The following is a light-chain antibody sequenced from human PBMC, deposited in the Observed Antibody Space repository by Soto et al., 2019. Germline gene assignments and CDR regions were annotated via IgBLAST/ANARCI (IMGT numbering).Light chain of an antibody. CDR3: QQRSNWPT. CDR1: QSVSSSY. J-gene: IGKJ2*01. CDR2: GAS. Sequence: EIVLTQSPGTLSLSPGERATLSCRTSQSVSSSYLAWYQQKPGQAPRLLIYGASSRATGIPGRFSGSGSGTDFTLTISSLEPEDFAVYYCQQRSNWPTFGQGTKLEI. V-gene: IGKV3D-20*02.